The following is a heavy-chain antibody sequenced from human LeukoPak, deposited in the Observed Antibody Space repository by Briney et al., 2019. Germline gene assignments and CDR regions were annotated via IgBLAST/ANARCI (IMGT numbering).Heavy chain of an antibody. CDR2: ISSSSSYI. CDR1: GFTFSSYS. Sequence: GGSLRLSCAASGFTFSSYSMSWVRRAPGKGREWVSSISSSSSYIYYADSVKGRFTISRDNAKNSLYLQMNSLRAEDTAVYYCARFGELFYFDYWGQGTLVTVSS. J-gene: IGHJ4*02. CDR3: ARFGELFYFDY. V-gene: IGHV3-21*01. D-gene: IGHD3-10*01.